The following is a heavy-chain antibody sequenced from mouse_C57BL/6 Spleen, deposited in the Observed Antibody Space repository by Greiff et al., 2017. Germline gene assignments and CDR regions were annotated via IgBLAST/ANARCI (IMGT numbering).Heavy chain of an antibody. CDR3: ALYYGSSWAY. CDR1: GYAFSSSW. Sequence: QVHVKQSGPELVKPGASVKISCKASGYAFSSSWMNWVKQRPGKGLEWIGRIYPGDGDTNYNGKFKGKATLTADKSSSTAYMQLGRLPSEDAAVYFCALYYGSSWAYWGQGTLVTVAA. CDR2: IYPGDGDT. J-gene: IGHJ3*01. V-gene: IGHV1-82*01. D-gene: IGHD1-1*01.